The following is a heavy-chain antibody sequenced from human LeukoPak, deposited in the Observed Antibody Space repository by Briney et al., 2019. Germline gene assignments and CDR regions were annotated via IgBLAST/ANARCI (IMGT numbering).Heavy chain of an antibody. Sequence: GGSLRLSCAASGLSVGDYAMSWVRQAPGKGMEWVSDIRASSGNTYYAHSGKGQFTSSRDNYTNTLYLQMNSLGADGTALYLCGGDSVFYDSLTFYGMDVWGQGTTVSVSS. CDR1: GLSVGDYA. J-gene: IGHJ6*02. V-gene: IGHV3-23*01. D-gene: IGHD3-3*01. CDR2: IRASSGNT. CDR3: GGDSVFYDSLTFYGMDV.